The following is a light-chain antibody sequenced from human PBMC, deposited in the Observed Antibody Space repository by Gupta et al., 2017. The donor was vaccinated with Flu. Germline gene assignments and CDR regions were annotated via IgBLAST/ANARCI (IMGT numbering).Light chain of an antibody. V-gene: IGKV1-9*01. Sequence: DIQLTQSPSFLSASVGDRVTITCRASQGISSYLAWYQQKPGKAPKLLIYAASTLQSGVPSRFSGSGSGTEFTLTIISLQPEDFATYYCQQLNSYLTFGGGTKVEIK. CDR2: AAS. CDR3: QQLNSYLT. J-gene: IGKJ4*01. CDR1: QGISSY.